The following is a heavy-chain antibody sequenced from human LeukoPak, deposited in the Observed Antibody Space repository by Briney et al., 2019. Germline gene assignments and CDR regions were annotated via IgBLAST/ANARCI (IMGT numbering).Heavy chain of an antibody. D-gene: IGHD6-13*01. CDR3: ARGWRSSWLRRNWFDP. CDR1: GSSISSGSYY. J-gene: IGHJ5*02. V-gene: IGHV4-61*02. CDR2: IYTSRSA. Sequence: SQTLSLTCTVSGSSISSGSYYCTWIRQPAGKGLEWIGRIYTSRSANYNPSLKSRVTISVDTSKNQFSLKLSSVTAADTAVYYRARGWRSSWLRRNWFDPWGQGTLVTVSS.